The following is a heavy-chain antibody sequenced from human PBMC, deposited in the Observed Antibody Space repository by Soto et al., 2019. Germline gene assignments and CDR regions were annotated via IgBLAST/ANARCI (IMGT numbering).Heavy chain of an antibody. CDR3: ARDADGIPDFDL. V-gene: IGHV3-48*01. J-gene: IGHJ2*01. D-gene: IGHD2-21*01. Sequence: EVQLVESGGGLVQPGESLRLSCAASGFTFSDYDMNWVRQTPGKGPEWVSFISSSGDATHSTDSVKGRFTISRDNAKNLLFLQMNSLRAEATAIYYCARDADGIPDFDLWGRGTLVTVSS. CDR2: ISSSGDAT. CDR1: GFTFSDYD.